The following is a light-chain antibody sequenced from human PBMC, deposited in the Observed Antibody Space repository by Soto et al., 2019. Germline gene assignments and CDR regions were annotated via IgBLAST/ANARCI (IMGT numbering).Light chain of an antibody. J-gene: IGLJ2*01. V-gene: IGLV2-8*01. CDR2: EVS. Sequence: QSVLTQPPSASASPGQSVTISCTGTSTDLGGYNYVSWYQQHPGKAPKLMIYEVSLRPSGVPDRFSGSKSGNTASLTVSGLQAEDEADYYCSSYAGSNNLIFGGGTQLTVL. CDR3: SSYAGSNNLI. CDR1: STDLGGYNY.